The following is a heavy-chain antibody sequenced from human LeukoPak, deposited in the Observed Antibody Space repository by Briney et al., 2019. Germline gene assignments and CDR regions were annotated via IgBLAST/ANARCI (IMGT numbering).Heavy chain of an antibody. CDR3: ARDPTEVHYDFWSGYYTGHDAFDI. Sequence: SETLSLTCTVSGGSISSYYWNWIRQPAGKGLEWIGRIYTSGSTNYNPSLKSRVTMSVDTSKNQFSLKLSSVTAADTAVYYCARDPTEVHYDFWSGYYTGHDAFDIWGQGTMVTVSS. V-gene: IGHV4-4*07. CDR2: IYTSGST. J-gene: IGHJ3*02. D-gene: IGHD3-3*01. CDR1: GGSISSYY.